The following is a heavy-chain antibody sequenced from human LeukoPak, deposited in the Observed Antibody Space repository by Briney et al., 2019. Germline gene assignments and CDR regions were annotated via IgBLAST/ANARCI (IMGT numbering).Heavy chain of an antibody. Sequence: GGSLRLSCAASGFTVSSNYMSWVRQAPGKGLEWVSVIYSGGSTYYADSVKGRFTISRDNSKNTLYLQMNSLRAEDTAVYYCAREQWELLDYYYYYYGMDVWGQGTTVTVSS. CDR1: GFTVSSNY. V-gene: IGHV3-66*01. CDR2: IYSGGST. D-gene: IGHD1-26*01. J-gene: IGHJ6*02. CDR3: AREQWELLDYYYYYYGMDV.